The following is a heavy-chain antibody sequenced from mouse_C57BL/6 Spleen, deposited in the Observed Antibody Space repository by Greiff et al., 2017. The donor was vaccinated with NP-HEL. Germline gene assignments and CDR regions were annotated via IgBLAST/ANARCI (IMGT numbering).Heavy chain of an antibody. CDR1: GYSFTDYN. D-gene: IGHD2-2*01. CDR3: ARLGGYDRGAWFAY. V-gene: IGHV1-39*01. Sequence: VHVKQSGPELVKPGASVKISCKASGYSFTDYNMNWVKQSNGKSLEWIGVINPNYGTTSYNQKFKGKATLTVDQSSSTAYMQLNSLTSEDSAVYYCARLGGYDRGAWFAYWGQGTLVTVSA. CDR2: INPNYGTT. J-gene: IGHJ3*01.